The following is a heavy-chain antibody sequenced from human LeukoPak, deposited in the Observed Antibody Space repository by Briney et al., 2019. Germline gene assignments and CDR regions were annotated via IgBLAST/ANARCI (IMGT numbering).Heavy chain of an antibody. CDR2: INHSGST. D-gene: IGHD2-2*01. J-gene: IGHJ5*02. Sequence: SETLSLTCAVYGGSFSGYYWSWIRQPPGKGLEWIGEINHSGSTNYNPSLKGRVTISVDTSKNQFSLKLSSVTAADTAVYYCARGIYCSSTSCYAGTDWFDPWGQGTLVTVSS. CDR1: GGSFSGYY. V-gene: IGHV4-34*01. CDR3: ARGIYCSSTSCYAGTDWFDP.